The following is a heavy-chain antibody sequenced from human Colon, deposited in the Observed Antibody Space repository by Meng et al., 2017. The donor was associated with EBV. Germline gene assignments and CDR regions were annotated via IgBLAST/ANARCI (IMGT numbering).Heavy chain of an antibody. CDR3: ARNRPRGVATGANWFDP. V-gene: IGHV1-18*01. J-gene: IGHJ5*02. D-gene: IGHD5-12*01. CDR1: GYTYTSYA. Sequence: HVLLVQDGSDLKNPGASVKVACKATGYTYTSYAMKWVRQAPGQWLEWMGCISAYNGNTNYAQRLQGRVTMTTDTSTSTAYMELRSLRSDDTAVYYCARNRPRGVATGANWFDPWGQGTLVTVSS. CDR2: ISAYNGNT.